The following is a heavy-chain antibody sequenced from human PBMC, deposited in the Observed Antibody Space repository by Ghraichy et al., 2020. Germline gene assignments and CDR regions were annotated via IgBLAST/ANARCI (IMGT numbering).Heavy chain of an antibody. CDR3: ARIHDYGDYGTWFDP. CDR1: GGSISSSSYY. V-gene: IGHV4-39*01. J-gene: IGHJ5*02. D-gene: IGHD4-17*01. Sequence: SETLSLTCTVSGGSISSSSYYWGWIRQPPGKGLEWIGSIYYSGSTYYNPSLKSRVTISVDTSKNQFSLKLSSVTAADTAVYYCARIHDYGDYGTWFDPWGQGTLVTVSS. CDR2: IYYSGST.